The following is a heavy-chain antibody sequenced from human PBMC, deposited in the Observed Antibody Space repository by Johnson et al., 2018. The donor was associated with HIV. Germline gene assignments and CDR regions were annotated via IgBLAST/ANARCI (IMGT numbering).Heavy chain of an antibody. CDR1: GFTISPYG. CDR2: IRNDGNNK. D-gene: IGHD4-11*01. V-gene: IGHV3-30*02. Sequence: QVQLVESGGGVVQPGESLRLSCGASGFTISPYGMHWVRQAPGKGLEWVAFIRNDGNNKFQADSVKGRFTISRDNSKNTLYLQMNSLRAEDTAVYYWARSYSTSWNASDIWGQGTMVTVSS. CDR3: ARSYSTSWNASDI. J-gene: IGHJ3*02.